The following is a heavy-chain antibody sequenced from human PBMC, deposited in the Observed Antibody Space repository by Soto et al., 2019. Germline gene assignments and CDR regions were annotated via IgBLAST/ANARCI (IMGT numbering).Heavy chain of an antibody. D-gene: IGHD6-13*01. CDR1: GYTFTSYG. J-gene: IGHJ4*02. Sequence: ASVKVSCKASGYTFTSYGISWVRQAPGQGLEWMGWISAYNGNTNYAQKLQGRVTMTTDTSTSTAYMELRSLRSDDTAVYYCERDWAAAGPFDYWGQGHLVTVSS. CDR3: ERDWAAAGPFDY. CDR2: ISAYNGNT. V-gene: IGHV1-18*01.